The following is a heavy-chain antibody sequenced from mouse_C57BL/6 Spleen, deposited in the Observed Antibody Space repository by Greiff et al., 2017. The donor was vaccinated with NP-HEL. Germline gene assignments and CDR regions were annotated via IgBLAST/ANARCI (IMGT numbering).Heavy chain of an antibody. Sequence: QVQLQQSGPGLVLLSHSLSISCTVSGFLLTCSGVHWVRQSPGKGLVWLGVLWSGGSTDFYAAFISILILSMVYSNSQVFFKMNSRQADDTAIYYCARGLIYGSSSYWYFDVWGTGTTVTVSS. D-gene: IGHD1-1*01. CDR2: LWSGGST. CDR1: GFLLTCSG. V-gene: IGHV2-2*01. J-gene: IGHJ1*03. CDR3: ARGLIYGSSSYWYFDV.